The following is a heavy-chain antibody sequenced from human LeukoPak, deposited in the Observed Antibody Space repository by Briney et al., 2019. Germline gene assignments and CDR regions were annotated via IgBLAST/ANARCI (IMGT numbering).Heavy chain of an antibody. J-gene: IGHJ4*02. D-gene: IGHD4-17*01. CDR2: ISSSSSYI. V-gene: IGHV3-21*01. CDR3: ASFIADYAVFDY. Sequence: GGSLRLSCAASGFPFSSYSMNWVRQAPGKGLEWVSSISSSSSYIYYADSVKGRFTISRDNAKNSLYLQMNSLRAEDTAVYYCASFIADYAVFDYWGQGTLVTVSS. CDR1: GFPFSSYS.